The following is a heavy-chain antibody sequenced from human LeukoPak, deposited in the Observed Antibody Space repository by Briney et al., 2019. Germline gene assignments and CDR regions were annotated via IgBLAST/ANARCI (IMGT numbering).Heavy chain of an antibody. CDR3: ARGDSSGYYQNWFDP. CDR1: GGSISSGGYS. D-gene: IGHD3-22*01. J-gene: IGHJ5*02. CDR2: IYHSGST. V-gene: IGHV4-30-2*01. Sequence: SETLSLTCAVSGGSISSGGYSWSWIRQPPGKGLEWIGYIYHSGSTYYNPSLKSRVTISVDRSKNQFSLKLSSVTAADTAVYYCARGDSSGYYQNWFDPWGQGTLVTVSS.